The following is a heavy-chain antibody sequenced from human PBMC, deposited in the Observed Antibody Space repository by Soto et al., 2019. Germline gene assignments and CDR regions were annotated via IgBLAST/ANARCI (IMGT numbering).Heavy chain of an antibody. V-gene: IGHV4-34*01. J-gene: IGHJ3*02. CDR1: GGSFSGFY. Sequence: QVQLQQWGAGLLKPSETLSLTCAVYGGSFSGFYWSWIRQPPGKGLEWIGQINHSGSTNYNPSLKSRVTISVDTSKNQFSRQLSSVTAADTAVYYCAIQHYDILTGYRYAFDIWGQGTMVTVSS. CDR2: INHSGST. D-gene: IGHD3-9*01. CDR3: AIQHYDILTGYRYAFDI.